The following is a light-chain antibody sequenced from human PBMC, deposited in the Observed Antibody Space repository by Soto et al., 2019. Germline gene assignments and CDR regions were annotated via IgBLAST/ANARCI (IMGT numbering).Light chain of an antibody. J-gene: IGKJ1*01. CDR1: QGISNY. Sequence: DIQITQSPSAMSASVGDRVNITCRASQGISNYLAWFQLKPGKVPKRLMYAASTLQSGVPSRFSGSGSGTEFTPTISSLQPEDFATYYCLRHDLYPWTFGQGTKVDI. CDR2: AAS. V-gene: IGKV1-17*03. CDR3: LRHDLYPWT.